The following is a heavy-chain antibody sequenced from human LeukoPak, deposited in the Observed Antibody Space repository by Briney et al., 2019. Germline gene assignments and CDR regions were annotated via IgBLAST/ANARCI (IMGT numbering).Heavy chain of an antibody. V-gene: IGHV3-23*01. D-gene: IGHD6-13*01. Sequence: GGSLRLSCAASGFTFSSYAMTWVRQAPGKGLEWVSDINGSGGRTNYADSVKGRFTISRDNSKNTLYLQMNSLRAEDTAVYYCARDLMGIAYRGAFYYWGQGTLVTVSS. CDR3: ARDLMGIAYRGAFYY. J-gene: IGHJ4*02. CDR1: GFTFSSYA. CDR2: INGSGGRT.